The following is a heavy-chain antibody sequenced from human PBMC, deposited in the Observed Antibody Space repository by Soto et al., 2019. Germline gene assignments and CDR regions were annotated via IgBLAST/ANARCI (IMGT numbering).Heavy chain of an antibody. D-gene: IGHD3-10*01. J-gene: IGHJ5*02. CDR3: ARVLRGVVNWFDP. CDR2: IATYNSNR. CDR1: GDTFTNFG. V-gene: IGHV1-18*01. Sequence: HLVQSGPEVRKPGASITVSCKTFGDTFTNFGLSWVRQAPGQGLEWMGWIATYNSNRNYAQKFQGRLPLTTDTSTSTASMELKSLGYDDTAVYYCARVLRGVVNWFDPWGQGTLVTVSS.